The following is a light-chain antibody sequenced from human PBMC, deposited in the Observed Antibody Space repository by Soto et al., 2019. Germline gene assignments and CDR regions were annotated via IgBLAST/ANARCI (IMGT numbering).Light chain of an antibody. J-gene: IGLJ1*01. CDR2: DVT. CDR3: SSYRSSSTLSV. Sequence: QSALTQPASVSGSPGQSITISCTGTSSDVGDYNYVSWYQQHPGKAPKLMIYDVTNRPSGVSNRFSGSKSGNMASLTISGLQAEDEADYYCSSYRSSSTLSVFGTGTKVTVL. CDR1: SSDVGDYNY. V-gene: IGLV2-14*01.